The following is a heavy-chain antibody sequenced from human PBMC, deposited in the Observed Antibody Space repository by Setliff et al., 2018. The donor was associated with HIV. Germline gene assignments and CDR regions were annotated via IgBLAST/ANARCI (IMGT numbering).Heavy chain of an antibody. D-gene: IGHD6-19*01. V-gene: IGHV3-23*01. J-gene: IGHJ5*02. CDR2: ISGSGDST. CDR3: AKDGIGTVADRFDT. Sequence: GGSLRLSCAVSGFTFRNYIMTWVRQAPGKGLEWVSAISGSGDSTYYSDSVKGRFTISRDNSKNTLYLQMNGLRGEDTAVYYCAKDGIGTVADRFDTWGQGILVTVSS. CDR1: GFTFRNYI.